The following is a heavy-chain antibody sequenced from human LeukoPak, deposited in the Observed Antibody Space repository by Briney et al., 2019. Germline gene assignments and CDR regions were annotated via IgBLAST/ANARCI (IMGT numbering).Heavy chain of an antibody. CDR2: ISGSGGGT. CDR1: GFTFSSYA. J-gene: IGHJ3*02. CDR3: ATLDGSGLTYDAFDI. V-gene: IGHV3-23*01. D-gene: IGHD3-10*01. Sequence: PGGSLRLSCAASGFTFSSYAMSWVRQAPGKGLEWVSAISGSGGGTYYADSVKGRFTISRDNSKNTLYLQTNSLRAEDTAVYYCATLDGSGLTYDAFDIWGQGTMVTVSS.